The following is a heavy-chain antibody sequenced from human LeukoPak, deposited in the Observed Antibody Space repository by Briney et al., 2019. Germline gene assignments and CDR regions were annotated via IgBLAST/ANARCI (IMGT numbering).Heavy chain of an antibody. CDR2: IYSGGST. V-gene: IGHV3-53*01. J-gene: IGHJ5*02. CDR1: GFTFSSYE. D-gene: IGHD2-2*01. CDR3: ARGSDIVVVPAVSSWFDP. Sequence: GGSLRLSCAASGFTFSSYEMNWVRQAPGKGLEWVSVIYSGGSTYYADSVKGRFTISRDNSKNTLYLQMNSLRAEDTAVYYCARGSDIVVVPAVSSWFDPWGQGTLVTVSS.